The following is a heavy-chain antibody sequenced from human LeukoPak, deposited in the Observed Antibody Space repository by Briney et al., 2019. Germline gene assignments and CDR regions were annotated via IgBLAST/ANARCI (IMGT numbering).Heavy chain of an antibody. CDR3: ARDGGGSPDY. V-gene: IGHV3-64*02. CDR1: GFTFSNYA. J-gene: IGHJ4*02. D-gene: IGHD1-26*01. Sequence: PGGSLRLSCAVSGFTFSNYAMHWVRQAPGKGLEYVSAISDNGGSTFYPDSVKGRFTISRDNSKNTMYLQMGSLRAEDMALYYCARDGGGSPDYWGQGTLVTVSS. CDR2: ISDNGGST.